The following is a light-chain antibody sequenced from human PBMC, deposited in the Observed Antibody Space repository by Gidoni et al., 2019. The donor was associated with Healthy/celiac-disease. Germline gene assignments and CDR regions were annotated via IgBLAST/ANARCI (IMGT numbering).Light chain of an antibody. V-gene: IGLV2-11*01. CDR1: SSDVGGYNY. CDR2: DVS. CDR3: CSYAGSYPVV. Sequence: QSALTQPRSVSGAPGQSVTISCTGTSSDVGGYNYVSWYQQHPGKAPKLMIYDVSKRPTGVPDRFSGSKSGNTASLSISGLQAEDEADYSCCSYAGSYPVVFGGGTTLTVL. J-gene: IGLJ2*01.